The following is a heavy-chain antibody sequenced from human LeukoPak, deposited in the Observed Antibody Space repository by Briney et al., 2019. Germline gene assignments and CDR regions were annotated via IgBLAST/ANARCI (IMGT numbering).Heavy chain of an antibody. V-gene: IGHV3-21*01. J-gene: IGHJ6*02. CDR1: GFTFSSYS. CDR2: ISSSSSYI. CDR3: ARDGRATSMGYYYYYGMDV. Sequence: GGSLRLSCAASGFTFSSYSVHWVRQAPGKGLEWVSCISSSSSYIYYADSVKGRFTISRDNAKNSLYLQMNSLRAEDTAVYYCARDGRATSMGYYYYYGMDVWGQGTTVTVSS. D-gene: IGHD5-18*01.